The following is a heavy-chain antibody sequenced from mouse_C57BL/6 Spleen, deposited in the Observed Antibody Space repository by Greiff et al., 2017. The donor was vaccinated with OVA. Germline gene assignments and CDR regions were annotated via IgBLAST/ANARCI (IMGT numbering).Heavy chain of an antibody. D-gene: IGHD1-1*01. CDR2: IYPRSGNT. CDR3: ARPFYSRDYFDY. J-gene: IGHJ2*01. V-gene: IGHV1-81*01. CDR1: GYTFTSYG. Sequence: VKLLESGAELARPGASVKLSCKASGYTFTSYGISWVKQRTGQGLEWIGEIYPRSGNTYYNEKFKGKATLTADKSSSTAYMELRSLTSEDSAVYFCARPFYSRDYFDYWGQGTTLTVSS.